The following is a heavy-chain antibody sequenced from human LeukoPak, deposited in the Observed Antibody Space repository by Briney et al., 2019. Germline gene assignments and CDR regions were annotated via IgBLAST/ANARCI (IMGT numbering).Heavy chain of an antibody. V-gene: IGHV3-21*01. J-gene: IGHJ4*02. CDR1: GFTFSNYV. Sequence: GGSLRLSCAASGFTFSNYVIVWFRQAPGKGLEWVPSISSSSTFIYYADSVKGRFTVSRDNANSSLFLQMSSLRDEDTAVYYCVRGSTSGLKSYYFDYWGQGALVTVSS. D-gene: IGHD6-6*01. CDR2: ISSSSTFI. CDR3: VRGSTSGLKSYYFDY.